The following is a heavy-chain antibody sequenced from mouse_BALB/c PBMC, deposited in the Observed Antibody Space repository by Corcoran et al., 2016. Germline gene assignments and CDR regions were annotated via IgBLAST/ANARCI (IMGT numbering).Heavy chain of an antibody. V-gene: IGHV14-3*02. D-gene: IGHD4-1*01. J-gene: IGHJ1*01. CDR3: ANWDCYFDF. CDR2: IDPANGNT. Sequence: EVQLQQSGAELVKPGASVKLSCTASGFNIKDTYMHWVKQRPEQVLEWIGRIDPANGNTKYDPKFQGKDTITADTSSNTSYLQLSSLTSEDTAVYYCANWDCYFDFWGAGTTVTVSS. CDR1: GFNIKDTY.